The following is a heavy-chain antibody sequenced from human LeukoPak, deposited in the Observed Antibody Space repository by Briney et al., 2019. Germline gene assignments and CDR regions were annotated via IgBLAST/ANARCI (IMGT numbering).Heavy chain of an antibody. D-gene: IGHD3-22*01. J-gene: IGHJ4*02. CDR1: GGSISSSSYY. CDR3: ARRPYYYDSSGYYPYYFDY. V-gene: IGHV4-39*01. CDR2: IYYSGST. Sequence: SETLSLTCTVSGGSISSSSYYWGWIRQPPGKGLEWIGSIYYSGSTYYNPSLKSRVTISVDTSKNQFSLKLSSVTAADTAVYYSARRPYYYDSSGYYPYYFDYWGQGTLVTVSS.